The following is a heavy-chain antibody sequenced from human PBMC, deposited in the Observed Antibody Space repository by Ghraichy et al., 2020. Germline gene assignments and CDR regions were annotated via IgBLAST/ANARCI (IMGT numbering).Heavy chain of an antibody. CDR1: GGSISSSSYY. D-gene: IGHD3-9*01. CDR3: ARLIARYDILTGPIDY. Sequence: SETLSLTCTVSGGSISSSSYYWGRIRQPPGKGLEWIGSIYYSGSTYYNPSLKSRVTISVDTSKNQFSLKLSSVTAADTAVYYCARLIARYDILTGPIDYWGQGTLVTVSS. V-gene: IGHV4-39*01. J-gene: IGHJ4*02. CDR2: IYYSGST.